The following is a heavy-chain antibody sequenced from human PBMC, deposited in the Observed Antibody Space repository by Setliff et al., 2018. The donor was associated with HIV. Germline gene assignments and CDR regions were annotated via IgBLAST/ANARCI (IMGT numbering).Heavy chain of an antibody. Sequence: SETLSLTCSVSGGSTTSGGYYWSWIRQPPGKGLEWIGYIFYSGSTNYNPSLKSRVTISGDTSKKQFSLKLRAVTAADSALYYCARDYSRYTWNYFDYWGQGTLVTVSS. CDR1: GGSTTSGGYY. J-gene: IGHJ4*02. CDR2: IFYSGST. CDR3: ARDYSRYTWNYFDY. V-gene: IGHV4-61*08. D-gene: IGHD1-20*01.